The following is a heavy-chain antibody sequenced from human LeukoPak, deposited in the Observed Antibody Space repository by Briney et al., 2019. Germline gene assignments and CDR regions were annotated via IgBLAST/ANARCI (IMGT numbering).Heavy chain of an antibody. J-gene: IGHJ6*02. CDR1: GFTFSDYY. D-gene: IGHD2-15*01. Sequence: PGGSLRLSCAASGFTFSDYYMSWIRQAPGKGLEWDSYISGSGSTIYYADSVKGRFTISRDNAKNSLYLQMNSLRAEDTAVYYCARAEGQGGSRKRYYYYGMDVWGQGTTVTVSS. V-gene: IGHV3-11*01. CDR2: ISGSGSTI. CDR3: ARAEGQGGSRKRYYYYGMDV.